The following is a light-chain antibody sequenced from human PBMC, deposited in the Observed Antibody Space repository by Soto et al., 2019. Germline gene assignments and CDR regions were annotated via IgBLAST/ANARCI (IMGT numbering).Light chain of an antibody. CDR1: QDVSSDY. CDR3: QQYGDSLT. CDR2: GAS. V-gene: IGKV3-20*01. Sequence: EIVLTQSPGTLSLSPGERATLSCRASQDVSSDYLVWYQQKPGQAPSLLIYGASSRANGIPDRFSGSGSGTHFTLTITRLEPEDFAVYYCQQYGDSLTFGGGTKVEIK. J-gene: IGKJ4*01.